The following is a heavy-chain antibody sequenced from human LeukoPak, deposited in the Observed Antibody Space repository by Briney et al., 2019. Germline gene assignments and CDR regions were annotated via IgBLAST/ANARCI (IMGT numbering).Heavy chain of an antibody. Sequence: PSETLSLTCTVSGGSISNYYWSWIRQPAGKGLEWIGRISTSGSTNYNPSLRSRVTMSVDTSKNQFSLRLTSLTAADTAVYYCATVTDPRYSYFDPWGQGTLVTVSS. CDR2: ISTSGST. V-gene: IGHV4-4*07. D-gene: IGHD5-18*01. CDR3: ATVTDPRYSYFDP. CDR1: GGSISNYY. J-gene: IGHJ5*02.